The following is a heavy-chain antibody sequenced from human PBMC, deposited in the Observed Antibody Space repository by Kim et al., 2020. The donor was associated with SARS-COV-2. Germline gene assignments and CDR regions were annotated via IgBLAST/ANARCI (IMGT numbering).Heavy chain of an antibody. Sequence: GRSLRLSCAASGFTFSSYGMHWVRQAPGKGLEWVAVIWYDGSNKYYADSVKGRFTISRDNSKNTLYLQMNSLRAEDTAVYYCARVRKPHYCSSTSCYEADYYYYGMDVWGQGTTVTVSS. D-gene: IGHD2-2*01. CDR3: ARVRKPHYCSSTSCYEADYYYYGMDV. J-gene: IGHJ6*02. CDR1: GFTFSSYG. V-gene: IGHV3-33*01. CDR2: IWYDGSNK.